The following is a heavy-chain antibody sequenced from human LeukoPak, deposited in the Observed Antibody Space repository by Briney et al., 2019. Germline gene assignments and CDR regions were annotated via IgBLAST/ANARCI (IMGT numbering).Heavy chain of an antibody. CDR2: IYTSGST. Sequence: PSETLSLTCTVSGGSISSYYWSWIRQPAGEGLEWIGRIYTSGSTNYNPSLKSRVAMSVDTSKNQFSLKLSSVTAADTAVYYCASGHDFWSGYWFYWGQGTLVTVSS. CDR1: GGSISSYY. D-gene: IGHD3-3*01. CDR3: ASGHDFWSGYWFY. J-gene: IGHJ4*02. V-gene: IGHV4-4*07.